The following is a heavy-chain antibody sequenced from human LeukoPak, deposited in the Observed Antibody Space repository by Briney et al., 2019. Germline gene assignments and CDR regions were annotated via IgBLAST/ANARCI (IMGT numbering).Heavy chain of an antibody. CDR2: IKQDGSEK. D-gene: IGHD3-10*01. J-gene: IGHJ6*04. CDR1: GFTFSSYW. Sequence: GGSLRLSCAASGFTFSSYWMSWVRQAPGKGLEWVANIKQDGSEKYYVDSVKGRFTISRDNAKNSLYLQMNSLRAEDTAVYYCAREVTMVRGALYYYYGMDVWGKGTTVTVSS. CDR3: AREVTMVRGALYYYYGMDV. V-gene: IGHV3-7*03.